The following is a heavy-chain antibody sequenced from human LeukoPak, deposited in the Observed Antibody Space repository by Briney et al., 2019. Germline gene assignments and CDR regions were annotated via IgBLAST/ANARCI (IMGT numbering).Heavy chain of an antibody. CDR2: IYPGDSDT. CDR3: ASQVNYSHLGLGY. CDR1: GYGFTSYW. Sequence: GESLKISCKDSGYGFTSYWIGWVRQMPGKGLEWMGIIYPGDSDTRYSPSFQGQVTISADKSISTAYLQWSSLKASDTAMYYCASQVNYSHLGLGYWGQGTLVTVSS. V-gene: IGHV5-51*01. D-gene: IGHD4-11*01. J-gene: IGHJ4*02.